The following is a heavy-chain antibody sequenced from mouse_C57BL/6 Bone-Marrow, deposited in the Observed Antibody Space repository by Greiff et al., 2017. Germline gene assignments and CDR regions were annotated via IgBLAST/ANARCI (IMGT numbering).Heavy chain of an antibody. CDR2: INPGSGGT. V-gene: IGHV1-54*01. CDR1: GYAFTNYL. CDR3: ARDYGSSLAWFAY. D-gene: IGHD1-1*01. J-gene: IGHJ3*01. Sequence: QVQLQQSGAELVRPGTSVKVSCKASGYAFTNYLIEWVKQRPGQGLEWIGVINPGSGGTNYNEKFKGKATLTADKSSSTAYMQLSSLTSEDSAVYFCARDYGSSLAWFAYWGQGTLVTVSA.